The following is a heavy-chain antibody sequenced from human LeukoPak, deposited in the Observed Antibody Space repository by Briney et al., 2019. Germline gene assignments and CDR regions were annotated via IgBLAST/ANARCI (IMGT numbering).Heavy chain of an antibody. CDR1: GYTFTGYY. CDR3: ARIGPDIVVVPATIRVYYFQH. Sequence: ASVKVSCKASGYTFTGYYMHWVRQAPGQGLEWMGWINPNSGGTNYAKKFQGRVTMTRDTFISTAYIELSRLRSDDTAVYYWARIGPDIVVVPATIRVYYFQHWGQGTLVTVSS. D-gene: IGHD2-2*02. J-gene: IGHJ1*01. CDR2: INPNSGGT. V-gene: IGHV1-2*02.